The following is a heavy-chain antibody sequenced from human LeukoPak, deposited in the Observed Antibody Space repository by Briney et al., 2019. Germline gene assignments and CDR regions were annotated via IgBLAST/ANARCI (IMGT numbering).Heavy chain of an antibody. Sequence: GGSLRLSCTASGFTFDDYAMHWVRQAREKGLEWVSLISGDGGSAYYSDSVKGRFTISRDNSKNSLYLQMNSLRTEDTALYYCAKDEGYCSGGSCYEHFDYWGQGTLVTVSS. D-gene: IGHD2-15*01. CDR3: AKDEGYCSGGSCYEHFDY. CDR2: ISGDGGSA. V-gene: IGHV3-43*02. J-gene: IGHJ4*02. CDR1: GFTFDDYA.